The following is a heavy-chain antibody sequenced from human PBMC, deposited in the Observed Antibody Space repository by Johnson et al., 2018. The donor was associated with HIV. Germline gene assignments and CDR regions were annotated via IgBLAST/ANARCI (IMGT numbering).Heavy chain of an antibody. CDR3: ATQGGTTSFDI. V-gene: IGHV3-13*01. J-gene: IGHJ3*02. D-gene: IGHD1-7*01. CDR1: GFTLSSYD. Sequence: VQLVESGGGLVQPGGSLRLSCAASGFTLSSYDMHWVRQATGKGLEWVSAIGTAGDTYYPGSVKGRFTISRDNSKNTLYLQMNSLRAEDTAVYYCATQGGTTSFDIWGQGTMVTVSS. CDR2: IGTAGDT.